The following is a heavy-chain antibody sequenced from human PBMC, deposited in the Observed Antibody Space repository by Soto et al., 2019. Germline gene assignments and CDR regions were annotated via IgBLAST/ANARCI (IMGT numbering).Heavy chain of an antibody. Sequence: SETLSLTCTVSGGSISSYYWSWMRQPPGKGLEWLGYIFSSGSTNYNPSLKSRVTISVDTSKNQFSLKLSSVTAADTAVYYCARRQSGSYTFDYWGQGTPVTVSS. CDR3: ARRQSGSYTFDY. J-gene: IGHJ4*02. D-gene: IGHD1-26*01. CDR2: IFSSGST. V-gene: IGHV4-59*08. CDR1: GGSISSYY.